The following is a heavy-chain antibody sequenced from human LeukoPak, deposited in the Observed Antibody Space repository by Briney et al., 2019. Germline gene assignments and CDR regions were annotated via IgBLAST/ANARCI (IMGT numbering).Heavy chain of an antibody. CDR1: GGSFSGYY. V-gene: IGHV4-34*01. D-gene: IGHD2-2*01. J-gene: IGHJ4*02. CDR3: ARTSSTSPGGGYYFDY. CDR2: INHSGST. Sequence: SETLSLTCAVYGGSFSGYYWSWIRQPPGKGLEWIGEINHSGSTNYNPSLKSRVTISVDTSKNQFSLKLSSVTAADTAVYYCARTSSTSPGGGYYFDYWGQGTLVTVSS.